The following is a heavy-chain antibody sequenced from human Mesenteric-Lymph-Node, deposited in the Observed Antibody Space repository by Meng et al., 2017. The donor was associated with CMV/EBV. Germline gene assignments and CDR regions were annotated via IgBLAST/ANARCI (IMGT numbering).Heavy chain of an antibody. Sequence: GESLKISCAASGFTFSTYWMTWVRQAPGKGLEWVANIKQDGSEKYCVDSVKGRFTISRDNSKNTLYLQMYSLRAEDTAAYYCARGGWVNHFDYWGQGTLVTVSS. CDR3: ARGGWVNHFDY. J-gene: IGHJ4*02. CDR1: GFTFSTYW. V-gene: IGHV3-7*01. D-gene: IGHD6-19*01. CDR2: IKQDGSEK.